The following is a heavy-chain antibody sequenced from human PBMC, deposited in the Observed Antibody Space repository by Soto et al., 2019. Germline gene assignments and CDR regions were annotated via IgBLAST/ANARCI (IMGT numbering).Heavy chain of an antibody. CDR2: IYYIGTT. CDR3: AREEKQLSRYGGDFDF. V-gene: IGHV4-61*01. CDR1: DGSVNSGNYY. J-gene: IGHJ4*02. Sequence: SETLSLTCSVSDGSVNSGNYYWSWIRQPPGKGLEWIGHIYYIGTTDYNPSLKSRVTISVDTSKNQFSLKATSVTAADTAVYFCAREEKQLSRYGGDFDFWGQGILVTVAS. D-gene: IGHD3-16*01.